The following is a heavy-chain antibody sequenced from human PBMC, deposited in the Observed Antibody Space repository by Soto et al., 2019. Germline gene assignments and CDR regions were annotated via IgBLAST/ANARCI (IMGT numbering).Heavy chain of an antibody. CDR1: GFTFSNYA. D-gene: IGHD5-12*01. V-gene: IGHV3-23*01. CDR3: ANRETGYSGWLHFDF. CDR2: ISGSSDTT. Sequence: EVQLLESGGGLVQPGGSLRLSCAASGFTFSNYAMSWVRQAPGKGLEWVSTISGSSDTTYYADSVKGRFTISRDNSKNTLFLQMNSLRAEDTAIYYCANRETGYSGWLHFDFWGQGTLVTVSS. J-gene: IGHJ4*02.